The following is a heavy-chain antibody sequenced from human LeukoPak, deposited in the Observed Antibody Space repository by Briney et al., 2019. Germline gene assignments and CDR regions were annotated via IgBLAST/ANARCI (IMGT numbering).Heavy chain of an antibody. D-gene: IGHD1-26*01. CDR3: AKDPDIVGATTPDY. V-gene: IGHV3-23*01. CDR1: GFTFSSYA. Sequence: GGSLRLSCAASGFTFSSYAMSWVRQAPGKGLEWVSAISGSGGSTYYADSVKGRFTISRDNSKNTLYLQMNSLRAEDTAVYYCAKDPDIVGATTPDYWGQGTLVPVSS. CDR2: ISGSGGST. J-gene: IGHJ4*02.